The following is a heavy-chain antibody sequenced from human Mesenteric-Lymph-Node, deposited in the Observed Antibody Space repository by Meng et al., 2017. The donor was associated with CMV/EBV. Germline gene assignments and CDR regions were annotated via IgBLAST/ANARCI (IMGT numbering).Heavy chain of an antibody. CDR3: ARSDILTGYYLLDYGMDV. CDR1: GGTFSSYA. Sequence: SVKVSCKASGGTFSSYAISWVRQAPGQGLEWMGGIIPIFGTANYAQKFQGRVTITRNTSISTAYMELSSLRSEDTAVYYCARSDILTGYYLLDYGMDVWGQGTTVTVSS. V-gene: IGHV1-69*05. D-gene: IGHD3-9*01. J-gene: IGHJ6*02. CDR2: IIPIFGTA.